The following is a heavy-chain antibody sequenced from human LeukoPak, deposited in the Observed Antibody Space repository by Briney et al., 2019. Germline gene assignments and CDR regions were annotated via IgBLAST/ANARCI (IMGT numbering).Heavy chain of an antibody. Sequence: GGSLRLSCAASGFTFSSYEMNWVRQAPGNGLEWVSYISSSGSTIYYADSVKGRFTISRDNAKNSLYLQMNSLRAEDTAVYYCASGGWSGYYYYYMDVWGKGTTVTVSS. V-gene: IGHV3-48*03. CDR3: ASGGWSGYYYYYMDV. D-gene: IGHD2-15*01. CDR2: ISSSGSTI. J-gene: IGHJ6*03. CDR1: GFTFSSYE.